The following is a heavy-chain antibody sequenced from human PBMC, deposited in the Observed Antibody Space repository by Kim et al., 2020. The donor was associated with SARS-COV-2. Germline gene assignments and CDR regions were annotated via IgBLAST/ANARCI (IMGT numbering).Heavy chain of an antibody. CDR1: GFTFDDYA. D-gene: IGHD3-10*01. CDR3: AKATTGPYCAGGYYNPFFEY. J-gene: IGHJ4*02. V-gene: IGHV3-43*02. Sequence: GGSLRLSCAASGFTFDDYAMHWVRQAPGKGLEWVSLISGDGGSTYYEDSVKGRFTISRDNNKNSLYLQMNSLRTEDTAVYYCAKATTGPYCAGGYYNPFFEYWGQGTLVTVSS. CDR2: ISGDGGST.